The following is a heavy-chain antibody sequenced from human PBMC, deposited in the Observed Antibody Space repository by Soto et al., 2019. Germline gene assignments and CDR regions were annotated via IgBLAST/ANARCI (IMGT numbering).Heavy chain of an antibody. D-gene: IGHD1-26*01. V-gene: IGHV4-38-2*02. CDR1: GYSISNGYS. J-gene: IGHJ4*02. CDR2: IYHSGST. Sequence: PSETLSLTCAVSGYSISNGYSWGWIRQPPAKGLEWIGTIYHSGSTYYNPSLKSRVTTSVDTSKNQFSLRLSSVTAADTAVYYCARDSGTYLYYFDYWGQGALVTVSS. CDR3: ARDSGTYLYYFDY.